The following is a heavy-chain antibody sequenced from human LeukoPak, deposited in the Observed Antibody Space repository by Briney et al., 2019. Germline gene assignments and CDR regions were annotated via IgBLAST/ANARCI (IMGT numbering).Heavy chain of an antibody. CDR3: ASDSALAQAVMFDY. D-gene: IGHD6-19*01. V-gene: IGHV4-38-2*02. CDR2: IDHSGRT. Sequence: PETLSLTCTVSGYSLSSGHYWGWIRQPPGKGLEWTASIDHSGRTYYNRSIKSRITISVDTSKNQFSLKLSSVTAADTAVYYCASDSALAQAVMFDYWGQGTLVTVSS. CDR1: GYSLSSGHY. J-gene: IGHJ4*02.